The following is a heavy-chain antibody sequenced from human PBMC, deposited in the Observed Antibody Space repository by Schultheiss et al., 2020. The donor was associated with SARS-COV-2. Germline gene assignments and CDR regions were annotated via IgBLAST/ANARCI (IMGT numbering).Heavy chain of an antibody. D-gene: IGHD5-18*01. CDR2: ISYDGSNK. CDR3: ARETVMVTYYYGMDV. CDR1: GFTFSSYA. Sequence: GGSLRLSCAASGFTFSSYAMHWVRQAPGKGLEWVAVISYDGSNKYYADSVKGRFTISRDNSKNTLYLQMNSLRAEDTAVYYCARETVMVTYYYGMDVWGQGTTVTVSS. J-gene: IGHJ6*02. V-gene: IGHV3-30*07.